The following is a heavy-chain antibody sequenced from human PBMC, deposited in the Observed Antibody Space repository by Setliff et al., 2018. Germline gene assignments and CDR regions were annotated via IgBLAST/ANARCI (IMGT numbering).Heavy chain of an antibody. D-gene: IGHD3-10*01. CDR1: GYTFTDYY. J-gene: IGHJ4*02. CDR2: VDPEDGHT. Sequence: ASVKVSCKASGYTFTDYYMHWVQQAPGKGLEWMGRVDPEDGHTKYAEKFQGSITISADMSLDIAHMELGSLTSEDTAVYYCTTGLRHGVPYFDLWGQGTLVTV. CDR3: TTGLRHGVPYFDL. V-gene: IGHV1-69-2*01.